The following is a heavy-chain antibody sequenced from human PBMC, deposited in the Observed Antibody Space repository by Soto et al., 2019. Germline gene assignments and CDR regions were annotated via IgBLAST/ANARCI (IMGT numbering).Heavy chain of an antibody. CDR2: IYFSGTT. J-gene: IGHJ4*02. CDR1: GGSVGSDSYY. Sequence: PSETLSLTCRVSGGSVGSDSYYWSWIRQPPGAGLEWIGYIYFSGTTNYNPSLESRVTILVDSSKNQFSLKLSSVTAADTAVYYCARSPGSGDYVDYWGQGTLVTVSS. D-gene: IGHD4-17*01. CDR3: ARSPGSGDYVDY. V-gene: IGHV4-61*01.